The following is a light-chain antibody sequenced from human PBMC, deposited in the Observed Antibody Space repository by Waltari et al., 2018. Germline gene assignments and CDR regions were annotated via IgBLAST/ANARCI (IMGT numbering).Light chain of an antibody. CDR1: QSLVHSDGKTY. CDR2: QVS. J-gene: IGKJ2*03. CDR3: IQGTHLPYS. V-gene: IGKV2-30*02. Sequence: DVVMTQSPLSLPITPGQPASISCRSSQSLVHSDGKTYLSWYQQKPGQPPRRLIYQVSNRDSGFPDRFSGSGAGTDFTLKISRVEAEDVGVYYCIQGTHLPYSFGQGTKVEIK.